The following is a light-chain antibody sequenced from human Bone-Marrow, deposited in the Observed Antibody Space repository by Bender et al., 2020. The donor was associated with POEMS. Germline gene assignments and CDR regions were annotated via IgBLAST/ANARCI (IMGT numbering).Light chain of an antibody. Sequence: SYDLTQPPSVSVSPGQTASVSCSGDELGDKYVSWYQQKPGQSPVLVIYQDTRRPSGIPERFSGSTSGNTATLTITGLQSDDEAIYFCVAWDASLNGWVFGGGTTLTVL. V-gene: IGLV3-1*01. CDR1: ELGDKY. J-gene: IGLJ3*02. CDR2: QDT. CDR3: VAWDASLNGWV.